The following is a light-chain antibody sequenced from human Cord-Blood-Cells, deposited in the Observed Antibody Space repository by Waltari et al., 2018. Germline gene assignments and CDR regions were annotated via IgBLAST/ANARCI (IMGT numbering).Light chain of an antibody. CDR1: QSISSY. CDR2: AAS. J-gene: IGKJ4*01. Sequence: IQTTQSPSSLSASVVDTVTITCRASQSISSYLNWYQQKTGKDPKLLIYAASSLQSGVPSRFRGSGSGTDFTLTISSLQPEDFATYYCQQSYSTPLTFGGGTKVEIK. V-gene: IGKV1-39*01. CDR3: QQSYSTPLT.